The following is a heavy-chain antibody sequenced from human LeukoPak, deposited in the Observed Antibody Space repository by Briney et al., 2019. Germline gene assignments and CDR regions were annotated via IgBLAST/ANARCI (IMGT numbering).Heavy chain of an antibody. CDR3: ARAKRFGEFSLYLDY. V-gene: IGHV1-69*13. J-gene: IGHJ4*02. CDR2: IIPIFGTA. CDR1: GGTFSSYA. Sequence: ASVKVSCKASGGTFSSYAISWVRQAPGQGLEWMGGIIPIFGTANCAQKFQGRVTITADESTSTAYMELSSLRSEDTAVYYCARAKRFGEFSLYLDYWGQGTLVAVSS. D-gene: IGHD3-10*01.